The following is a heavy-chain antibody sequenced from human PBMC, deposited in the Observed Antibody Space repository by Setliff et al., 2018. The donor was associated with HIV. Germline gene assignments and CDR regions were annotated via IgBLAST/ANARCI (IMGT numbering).Heavy chain of an antibody. CDR1: GFTFSNFW. J-gene: IGHJ6*03. V-gene: IGHV3-74*01. D-gene: IGHD3-3*01. Sequence: GGSLRLSCAASGFTFSNFWMRWVRQAPGEGLVCVSRMDGDGKYIFYADSVKGRFTISRDNAKNTLYLQMNSLRDEDTAVYYCARDRGSGTCRGCDYMDVWGKGTTVTVSS. CDR2: MDGDGKYI. CDR3: ARDRGSGTCRGCDYMDV.